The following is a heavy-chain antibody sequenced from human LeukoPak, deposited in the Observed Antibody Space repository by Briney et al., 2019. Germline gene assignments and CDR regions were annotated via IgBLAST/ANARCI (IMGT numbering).Heavy chain of an antibody. CDR2: TYYRSKWYN. CDR1: GDSVSSNSAA. Sequence: SQTLSLTCAISGDSVSSNSAAWNWIRQSPSRGLEWLGRTYYRSKWYNDYAVSVKSRITINPDTSKNQFSLQLNSVTPEDTAVYYCARDRGVRYGDYEGPSFDPWGQGTLVTVSS. J-gene: IGHJ5*02. D-gene: IGHD4-17*01. CDR3: ARDRGVRYGDYEGPSFDP. V-gene: IGHV6-1*01.